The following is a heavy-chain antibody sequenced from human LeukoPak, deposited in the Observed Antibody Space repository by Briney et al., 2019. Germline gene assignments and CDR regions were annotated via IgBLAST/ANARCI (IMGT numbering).Heavy chain of an antibody. CDR2: INHSGST. Sequence: SETLSLTCAVYGGSFSGYYWSWIRQPPGKGLEWIGEINHSGSTNYNPSLKSRVSISVDTSKNQFPRKLSSVTAADTAVYYCARGSVLRFLGHYYYYGMDVWGQGTTVTVSS. D-gene: IGHD3-3*01. CDR1: GGSFSGYY. J-gene: IGHJ6*02. V-gene: IGHV4-34*01. CDR3: ARGSVLRFLGHYYYYGMDV.